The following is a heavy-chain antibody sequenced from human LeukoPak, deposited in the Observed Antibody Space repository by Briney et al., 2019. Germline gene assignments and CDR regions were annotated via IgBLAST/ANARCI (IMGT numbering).Heavy chain of an antibody. CDR2: ISGSGGST. D-gene: IGHD6-13*01. Sequence: GGSLRLSCAASGFTFSSYAMSWVRQAPGEGLEWVSAISGSGGSTYYADSVKGRFTISRDNSKNTLYLQMNSLRAEDTAVYYCAKDSSSGGWFDPWGQGTLVTVSS. V-gene: IGHV3-23*01. CDR3: AKDSSSGGWFDP. CDR1: GFTFSSYA. J-gene: IGHJ5*02.